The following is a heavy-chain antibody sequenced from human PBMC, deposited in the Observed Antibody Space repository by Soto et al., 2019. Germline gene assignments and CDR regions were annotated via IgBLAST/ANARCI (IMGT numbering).Heavy chain of an antibody. V-gene: IGHV6-1*01. Sequence: SQTLSLTCAISGDSVSSNSAAWNWIRQSPSRGLEWLGRTYYRSRWYNDYAVSVKSRITVNPDTSKNQFSLHLNSVTPDDTAVYYCAGTTSRQWYYMDVWDKGTTVTVSS. CDR2: TYYRSRWYN. D-gene: IGHD1-7*01. CDR3: AGTTSRQWYYMDV. J-gene: IGHJ6*03. CDR1: GDSVSSNSAA.